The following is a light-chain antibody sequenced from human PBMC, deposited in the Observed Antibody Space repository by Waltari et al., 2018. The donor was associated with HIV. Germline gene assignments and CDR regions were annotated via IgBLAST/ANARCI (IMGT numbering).Light chain of an antibody. CDR1: AFPNQY. CDR3: QSVDSDSSYWV. V-gene: IGLV3-25*03. Sequence: SYELTQPPSVSGSPGQTARTTCPGTAFPNQYASWFQQKPGQAPLVKIYKNTEGPSGIPERFSGSSSGTIVTLTISGVQAEDEADYYCQSVDSDSSYWVFGGGTKVTVL. CDR2: KNT. J-gene: IGLJ3*02.